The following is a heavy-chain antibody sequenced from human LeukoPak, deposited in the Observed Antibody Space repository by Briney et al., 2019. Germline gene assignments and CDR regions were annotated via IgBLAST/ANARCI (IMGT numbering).Heavy chain of an antibody. CDR3: AKGDDWHVLRNGFDY. CDR2: IIPIFGTT. V-gene: IGHV1-69*06. D-gene: IGHD2/OR15-2a*01. CDR1: GGTFSSYA. J-gene: IGHJ4*02. Sequence: ASVKVSCKASGGTFSSYAISWVRQAPGQGLEWMGGIIPIFGTTNYAQKFQDRVTITADKSTSTAYMELSSLRSEDTAVYYCAKGDDWHVLRNGFDYWGQGALVTVSS.